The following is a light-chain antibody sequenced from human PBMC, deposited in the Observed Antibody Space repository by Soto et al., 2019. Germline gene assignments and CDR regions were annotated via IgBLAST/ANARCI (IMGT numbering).Light chain of an antibody. CDR2: SNN. V-gene: IGLV1-47*02. CDR3: ATWDDSLDGPVV. Sequence: QSVLTQPPSASGAPGQRVTISCSGSSSNFGGSYVYWFQQLPGTAPKVLIYSNNQRPSGVPDRFSGSKSGTSASLAIRGLRSEDEADYYCATWDDSLDGPVVFGGGTKVTVL. J-gene: IGLJ2*01. CDR1: SSNFGGSY.